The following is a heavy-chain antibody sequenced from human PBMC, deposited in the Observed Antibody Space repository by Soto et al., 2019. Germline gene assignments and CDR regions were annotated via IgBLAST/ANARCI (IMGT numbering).Heavy chain of an antibody. J-gene: IGHJ4*02. V-gene: IGHV1-69*06. CDR1: GGTFSSYA. CDR2: IIPIFGTA. Sequence: QVQLVQSGAEVKKPGSSVKVSCKASGGTFSSYAISWVRQAPGQGLEWMGGIIPIFGTANYAQKFQGRVTITADKSTSTAYMDLSSLRSEDTAVYYCARARGLGYCSGGSCLHFDYWGQGTLVTVSS. D-gene: IGHD2-15*01. CDR3: ARARGLGYCSGGSCLHFDY.